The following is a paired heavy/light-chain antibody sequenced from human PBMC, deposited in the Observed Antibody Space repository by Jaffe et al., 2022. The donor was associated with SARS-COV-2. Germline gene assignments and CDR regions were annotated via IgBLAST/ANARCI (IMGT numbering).Heavy chain of an antibody. CDR1: GFSLSTTGMC. V-gene: IGHV2-70*01. Sequence: QVTLRESGPALVKPTQTLTLTCTFSGFSLSTTGMCVNWIRQPPGKAPEWLALINWDDDKYYSTSLKTRLTISKDTSENQVVLTMTNMDPVDTATYYCARTESLRSYGSGPLDYWGQGTLVTVSS. CDR2: INWDDDK. J-gene: IGHJ4*02. D-gene: IGHD3-16*01. CDR3: ARTESLRSYGSGPLDY.
Light chain of an antibody. CDR2: GAS. V-gene: IGKV3-20*01. CDR1: QSVSSSY. Sequence: EIVLTQSPGTLSLSPGERATLSCRASQSVSSSYLGWYQQKPGQAPRLLIYGASSRATGIPDRFSGSGSGTDFTLTISRLEPEDFAVYYCQQYGSSPRTFGQGTKVEIK. J-gene: IGKJ1*01. CDR3: QQYGSSPRT.